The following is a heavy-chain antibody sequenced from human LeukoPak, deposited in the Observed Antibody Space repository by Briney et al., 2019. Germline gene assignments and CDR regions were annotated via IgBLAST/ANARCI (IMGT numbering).Heavy chain of an antibody. V-gene: IGHV3-48*02. J-gene: IGHJ4*02. Sequence: GGSLRLSCAASGFTFSAYHINWVRQAPGKGLEWISYISTTGTTIHYADSVKGRFAISRDNAKSSLYLQMNSLRDEDTAVYYCAREKDPGYFDYWGQGTLVTVSS. CDR1: GFTFSAYH. CDR2: ISTTGTTI. CDR3: AREKDPGYFDY.